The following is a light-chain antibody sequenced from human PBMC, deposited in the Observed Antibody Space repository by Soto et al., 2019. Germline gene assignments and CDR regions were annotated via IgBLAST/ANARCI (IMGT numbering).Light chain of an antibody. CDR3: QNYNTPPLT. CDR1: RGISNY. J-gene: IGKJ1*01. Sequence: DIQMTQSPSSLSASVGDRVTITCRASRGISNYLAWYQQKPGKVPKVLIYAASTLPSGVPSRFSGSGSGTDFTLTISSLQPEDGATYYCQNYNTPPLTFGRGTTVETK. CDR2: AAS. V-gene: IGKV1-27*01.